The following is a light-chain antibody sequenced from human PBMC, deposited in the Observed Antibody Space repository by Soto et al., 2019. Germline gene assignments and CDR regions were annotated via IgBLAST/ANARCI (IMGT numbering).Light chain of an antibody. V-gene: IGKV3-15*01. J-gene: IGKJ4*01. CDR3: QQYDDWPPFT. Sequence: TVMTQSPAALSVSPGDRASLSCRASQSVGDNLAWYQVRPGQSPRLLIYDASTRATGVPVRFTGSGSGTEFTLTIASLQSDDIAIYYCQQYDDWPPFTFGGGTKV. CDR1: QSVGDN. CDR2: DAS.